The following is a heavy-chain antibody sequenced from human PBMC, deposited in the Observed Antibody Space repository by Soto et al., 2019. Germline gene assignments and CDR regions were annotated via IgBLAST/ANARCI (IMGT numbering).Heavy chain of an antibody. CDR3: ARSLSGWLDAFDI. D-gene: IGHD6-19*01. Sequence: LSLTCTVSGGSISSYYWSWIRQPPGKGLEWIGYIYYSGSTNHNPSLKSRVSISVDTSKNQFSLKLSSVTAADTAVYHCARSLSGWLDAFDIWGQGTMVTVSS. J-gene: IGHJ3*02. CDR2: IYYSGST. CDR1: GGSISSYY. V-gene: IGHV4-59*01.